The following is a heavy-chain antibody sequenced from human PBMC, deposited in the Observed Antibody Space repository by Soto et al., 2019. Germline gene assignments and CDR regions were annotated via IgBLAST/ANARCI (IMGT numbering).Heavy chain of an antibody. CDR2: IYYSGNT. V-gene: IGHV4-59*01. J-gene: IGHJ6*02. CDR1: GGSISSYY. D-gene: IGHD3-16*01. Sequence: SETLSLTCTVSGGSISSYYWSWIRQPPGKGLEWIGYIYYSGNTNYNPSLKSRVTISVDTSKNQFSLKMSSVTAADTAVYYCARDRGEFYSDYYYYYGMDVWGQGTTVTVSS. CDR3: ARDRGEFYSDYYYYYGMDV.